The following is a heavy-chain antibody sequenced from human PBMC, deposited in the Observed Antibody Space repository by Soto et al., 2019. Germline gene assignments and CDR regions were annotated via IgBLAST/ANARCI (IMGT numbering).Heavy chain of an antibody. CDR3: ARAHDYGDDAFDI. V-gene: IGHV1-24*01. J-gene: IGHJ3*02. CDR2: FDPEDGET. CDR1: GYTLTELS. Sequence: ASVKVSCKVSGYTLTELSMHWVRQAPGKGLEWMGGFDPEDGETIYAQKFQGRVTMTEDTSTSTAYMELRSLRSDDTAVYYCARAHDYGDDAFDIWGQGTMVTVSS. D-gene: IGHD4-17*01.